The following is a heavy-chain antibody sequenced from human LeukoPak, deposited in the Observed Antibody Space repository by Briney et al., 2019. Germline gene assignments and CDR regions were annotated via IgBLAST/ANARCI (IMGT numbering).Heavy chain of an antibody. D-gene: IGHD1-26*01. J-gene: IGHJ3*01. CDR1: GHSFTSYC. V-gene: IGHV5-51*01. Sequence: GESLKISCKVSGHSFTSYCIGWVRQMLGKGLEWMGIIYPGDSGPTYSPSFQGQVTISVDKSINTAYLQWSSLQASDTAMYYCGMSGDRVPLQDDVFDVWGQGTMVTVST. CDR3: GMSGDRVPLQDDVFDV. CDR2: IYPGDSGP.